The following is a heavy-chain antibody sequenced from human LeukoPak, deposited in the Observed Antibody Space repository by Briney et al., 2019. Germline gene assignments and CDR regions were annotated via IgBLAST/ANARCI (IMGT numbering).Heavy chain of an antibody. J-gene: IGHJ5*02. CDR1: GGSFSGYY. V-gene: IGHV4-34*01. CDR3: ARSKRRVVVVPAAIQGRGNWFDP. Sequence: SETLSLTCAVYGGSFSGYYWSWIRQPPGKGLEWIGEINHSGSTNYNPSLKSRATISVDTSKNQFSLKLSSVTAADTAVYYCARSKRRVVVVPAAIQGRGNWFDPWGQGTLVTVSS. D-gene: IGHD2-2*02. CDR2: INHSGST.